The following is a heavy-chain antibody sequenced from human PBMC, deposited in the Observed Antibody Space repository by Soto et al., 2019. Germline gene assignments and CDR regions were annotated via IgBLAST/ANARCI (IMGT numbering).Heavy chain of an antibody. CDR2: ISNSGGST. J-gene: IGHJ4*02. Sequence: GGSLRLSCAASGFTFSTYGMSWVRQAPGKGLEWVSAISNSGGSTSYTGSVRGRFTISRDNSKNTVYLQMNSLRDEDTAVYYCARELAGYCSGGSCYFPSRYFDYWGQGTLVTVSS. V-gene: IGHV3-23*01. D-gene: IGHD2-15*01. CDR1: GFTFSTYG. CDR3: ARELAGYCSGGSCYFPSRYFDY.